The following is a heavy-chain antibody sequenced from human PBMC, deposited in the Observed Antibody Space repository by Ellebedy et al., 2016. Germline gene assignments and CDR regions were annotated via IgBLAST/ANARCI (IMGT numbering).Heavy chain of an antibody. CDR3: ARVGLRFLDPLGY. D-gene: IGHD3-3*01. J-gene: IGHJ4*02. Sequence: LSLXXAVYGGSFSGYYWSWIRQAPGKGLEWVSYISSSGSTIYYADSVKGRFTISRDNAKNSLYLQMNSLRAEDTAVYYCARVGLRFLDPLGYWGQGTLVTVSS. CDR2: ISSSGSTI. V-gene: IGHV3-11*01. CDR1: GGSFSGYY.